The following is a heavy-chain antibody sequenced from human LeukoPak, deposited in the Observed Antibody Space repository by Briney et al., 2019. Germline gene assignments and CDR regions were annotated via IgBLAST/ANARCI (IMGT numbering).Heavy chain of an antibody. CDR3: ARDGGYDFWSGYYQDY. D-gene: IGHD3-3*01. CDR1: GFTFSRYA. J-gene: IGHJ4*02. V-gene: IGHV3-30-3*01. Sequence: PGGSLRLSCATSGFTFSRYAMHWVRQDPGKGLEWVALISYDANIGSNKYYADSVKGRFTISRDNSKNTLYLQMNSLRAEDTAVYYCARDGGYDFWSGYYQDYWGQGTLVTVSS. CDR2: ISYDANIGSNK.